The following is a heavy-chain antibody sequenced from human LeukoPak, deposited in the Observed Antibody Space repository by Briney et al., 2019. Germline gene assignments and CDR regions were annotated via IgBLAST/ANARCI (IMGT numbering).Heavy chain of an antibody. V-gene: IGHV4-59*01. Sequence: PSETLSLTCTVSGGSISSYYWSWIRQPPGKGLEWIGYIYYSGSTNYNPSLKSRVTISVDTSKNQFSLKLSSVTVADTAVYYCASTGTLTGGVIINWGQGTLVTVSS. CDR1: GGSISSYY. CDR3: ASTGTLTGGVIIN. J-gene: IGHJ4*02. D-gene: IGHD3-10*01. CDR2: IYYSGST.